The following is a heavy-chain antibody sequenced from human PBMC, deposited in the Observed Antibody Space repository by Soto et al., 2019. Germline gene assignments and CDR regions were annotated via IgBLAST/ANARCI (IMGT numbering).Heavy chain of an antibody. V-gene: IGHV3-53*02. CDR2: IYSAGST. D-gene: IGHD1-1*01. CDR1: GFTVSSNC. Sequence: EVQLVETGGGLIQPGGSLRLSCAASGFTVSSNCMTWVRQAAGKGLEWVSVIYSAGSTYYADSVKGRFTISRDNSKNTLYLQMNSLRDEDTAVYHCARGSERAYFDYWGQGILVTVSS. J-gene: IGHJ4*02. CDR3: ARGSERAYFDY.